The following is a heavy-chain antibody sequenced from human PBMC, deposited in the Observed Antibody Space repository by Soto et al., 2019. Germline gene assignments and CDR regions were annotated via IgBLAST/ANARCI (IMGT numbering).Heavy chain of an antibody. CDR1: GFSFSSYG. Sequence: QVQLVESGGGVVQPGRSLRLSCAASGFSFSSYGMHWVRQAPGKGLEWVALISYDGSNEYYPDSVRGRFTISRDNSKNTLSLQLHSRRAEDTAVYYCARDDNVLRYGGRGNYYNYGMDVWGQGTTVTVSS. CDR3: ARDDNVLRYGGRGNYYNYGMDV. J-gene: IGHJ6*02. CDR2: ISYDGSNE. D-gene: IGHD3-10*01. V-gene: IGHV3-30*03.